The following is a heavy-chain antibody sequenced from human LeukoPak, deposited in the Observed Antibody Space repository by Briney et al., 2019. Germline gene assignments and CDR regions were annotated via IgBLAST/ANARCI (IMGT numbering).Heavy chain of an antibody. D-gene: IGHD6-13*01. CDR2: INPNSGDT. J-gene: IGHJ4*02. CDR3: ARAQSLTAPAGTFANS. CDR1: GYTFTGYF. Sequence: GASVKVSCKASGYTFTGYFLHWVRRAPRQGFEWMGWINPNSGDTSYTQTFQGRVTMTRDTSISTAYMELSSLRSDDTAVYYCARAQSLTAPAGTFANSWGQGTLVTVSS. V-gene: IGHV1-2*02.